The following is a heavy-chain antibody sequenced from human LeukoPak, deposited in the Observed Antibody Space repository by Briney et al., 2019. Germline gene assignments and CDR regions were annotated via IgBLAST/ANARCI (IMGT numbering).Heavy chain of an antibody. Sequence: SETLSLTCAVYGGSFSGYYWSWIRQPPGKGLEWIGEINHSGRTKYNPSLKSRVTISVDTSKNQFSLKLSSVTAADTAVYYCARGFAAEVFDYWGQGTLVTVSS. CDR2: INHSGRT. CDR1: GGSFSGYY. V-gene: IGHV4-34*01. J-gene: IGHJ4*02. CDR3: ARGFAAEVFDY. D-gene: IGHD6-25*01.